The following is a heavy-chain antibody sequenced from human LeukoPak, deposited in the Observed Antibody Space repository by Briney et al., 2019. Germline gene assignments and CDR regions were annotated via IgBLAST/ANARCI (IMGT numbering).Heavy chain of an antibody. CDR1: GGTFSSYA. D-gene: IGHD5-18*01. Sequence: GASVKVSCKASGGTFSSYAISWVRQAPGQGLEWMGGIIPIFGTANYAQKFQGRVTITADESTSTAYMELSSLRSEDTAVYYCARGPWIQLPQNSRHEFLDYWGRGTLVTVSS. CDR2: IIPIFGTA. V-gene: IGHV1-69*13. J-gene: IGHJ4*02. CDR3: ARGPWIQLPQNSRHEFLDY.